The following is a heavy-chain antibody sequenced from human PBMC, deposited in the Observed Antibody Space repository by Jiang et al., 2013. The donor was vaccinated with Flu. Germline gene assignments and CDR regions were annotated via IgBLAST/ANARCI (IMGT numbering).Heavy chain of an antibody. CDR1: GYSFTSYW. D-gene: IGHD2-2*01. Sequence: SLRISCKGSGYSFTSYWISWVRQMPGKGLEWMGRIDPSDSYTNYSPSFQGHVTISADKSISTAYLQWSSLKASDTAMYYCVSTRGEGRGYYGMDVWGQGTTVTVSS. CDR2: IDPSDSYT. V-gene: IGHV5-10-1*01. CDR3: VSTRGEGRGYYGMDV. J-gene: IGHJ6*02.